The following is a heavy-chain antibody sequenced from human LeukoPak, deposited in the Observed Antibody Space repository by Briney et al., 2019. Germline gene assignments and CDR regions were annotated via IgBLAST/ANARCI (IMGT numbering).Heavy chain of an antibody. V-gene: IGHV1-24*01. CDR2: FDPEDGET. CDR3: ATGVRQLPPAAWFDP. CDR1: GYTLTELS. Sequence: ASVKVSCKVSGYTLTELSMHWVRQAPGKGLEWMGGFDPEDGETIYAQKFQGRVTMTEDTSTDTVYMELSSLRSEDTAVYYCATGVRQLPPAAWFDPWGQGTLVTVSS. J-gene: IGHJ5*02. D-gene: IGHD3-10*01.